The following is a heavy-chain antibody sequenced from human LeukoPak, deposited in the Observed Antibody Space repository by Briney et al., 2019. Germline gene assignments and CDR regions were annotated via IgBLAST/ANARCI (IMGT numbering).Heavy chain of an antibody. Sequence: GGSLRLSCAASGFTFDDYAMHWVREAAGKGGGWVSGIIWHSGSIRYADSVKAPFTTSTHNANNSLYLQMNSLRAEDMALYYCAKDSLGGYFAYWGQGTLVTVSS. J-gene: IGHJ4*02. V-gene: IGHV3-9*03. CDR1: GFTFDDYA. D-gene: IGHD3-3*01. CDR3: AKDSLGGYFAY. CDR2: IIWHSGSI.